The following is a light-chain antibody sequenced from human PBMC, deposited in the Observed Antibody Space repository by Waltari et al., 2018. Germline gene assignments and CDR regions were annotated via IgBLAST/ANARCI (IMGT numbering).Light chain of an antibody. Sequence: QSALTQPASVSGSPGQSITLSCTGTSSDVGSYNLVSWYQHHPGKAPKLKIYEVTKRPSGVSNRFSGSKSGNTASLTISGLQAEDEADYYCCSYAGSSTFPYVFGTGTKVTVL. CDR2: EVT. J-gene: IGLJ1*01. CDR3: CSYAGSSTFPYV. V-gene: IGLV2-23*02. CDR1: SSDVGSYNL.